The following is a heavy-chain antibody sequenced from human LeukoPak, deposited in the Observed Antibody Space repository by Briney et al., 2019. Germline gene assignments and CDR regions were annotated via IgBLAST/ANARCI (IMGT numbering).Heavy chain of an antibody. CDR3: ARSPLTGNYGDWFDP. Sequence: PSETLSLTCGVSGGSFSAYYWSWIRQPPGKGLELTGEINHSGRTNYNPSLKSRVTISVDTSKNQFSLNLSSVTAADTAVYYCARSPLTGNYGDWFDPWGQGTLVIVSS. CDR2: INHSGRT. J-gene: IGHJ5*02. V-gene: IGHV4-34*01. D-gene: IGHD3-9*01. CDR1: GGSFSAYY.